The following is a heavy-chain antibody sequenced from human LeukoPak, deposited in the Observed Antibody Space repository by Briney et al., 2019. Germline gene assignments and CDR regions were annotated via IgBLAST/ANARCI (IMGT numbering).Heavy chain of an antibody. Sequence: PGMSLRLSCAASGFTFSSYAMHWVRQAPGKGLEWVAVMSHDGSNKYYGDSVKGRFTISRDNSKNTLYLQMNSLRAEDTAVYYCAKLDSSGWSRPFDYWGQGTLVTVSS. J-gene: IGHJ4*02. D-gene: IGHD6-19*01. CDR1: GFTFSSYA. CDR3: AKLDSSGWSRPFDY. CDR2: MSHDGSNK. V-gene: IGHV3-30*18.